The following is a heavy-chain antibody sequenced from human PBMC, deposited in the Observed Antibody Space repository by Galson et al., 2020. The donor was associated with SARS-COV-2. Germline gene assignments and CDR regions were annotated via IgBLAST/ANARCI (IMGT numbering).Heavy chain of an antibody. CDR2: IRATGGNT. CDR1: GFTFSTFV. CDR3: AKDVGGSVVLITAARKSDENWLDP. D-gene: IGHD2-8*01. J-gene: IGHJ5*02. Sequence: GGSLRLSCAASGFTFSTFVMSWVRRAPGRGLEWVSTIRATGGNTYYAGSVKGRFTISRDNSRSTLYLQMNSLSVEDTATYYCAKDVGGSVVLITAARKSDENWLDPWGQGTLVTVSS. V-gene: IGHV3-23*01.